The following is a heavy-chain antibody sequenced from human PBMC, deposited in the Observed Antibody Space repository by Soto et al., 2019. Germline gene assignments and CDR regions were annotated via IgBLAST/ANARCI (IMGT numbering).Heavy chain of an antibody. CDR3: ASTNSSSWSWFDP. CDR1: GFSLSNAVLG. D-gene: IGHD6-13*01. Sequence: QVTVKESGPVLVKPTETLTLTCTVSGFSLSNAVLGVSWIRQPPGKALEWLAHIFSNDEKSYSKSLKSRLTISKDNSKCQVGRIMTNMDPVDTATYYCASTNSSSWSWFDPWGQGTLVTVSS. J-gene: IGHJ5*02. V-gene: IGHV2-26*04. CDR2: IFSNDEK.